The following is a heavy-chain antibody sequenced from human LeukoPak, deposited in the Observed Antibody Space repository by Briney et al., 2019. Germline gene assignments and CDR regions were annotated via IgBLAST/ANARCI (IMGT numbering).Heavy chain of an antibody. Sequence: PGESLRLSCAASGFTFSSYAMSWVRQAPGKGLEWVSDISGSGGSTYYADSVKGRFTISRDNSKNTLYLQMNSLRAEDTAVYYCAKGASGSYHTPYDYWGQGTLVTISS. J-gene: IGHJ4*02. CDR1: GFTFSSYA. D-gene: IGHD1-26*01. CDR2: ISGSGGST. CDR3: AKGASGSYHTPYDY. V-gene: IGHV3-23*01.